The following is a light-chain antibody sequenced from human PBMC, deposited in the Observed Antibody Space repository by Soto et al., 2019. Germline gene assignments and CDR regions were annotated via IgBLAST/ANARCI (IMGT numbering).Light chain of an antibody. CDR2: DVS. J-gene: IGLJ1*01. CDR1: SGDIGGFNY. V-gene: IGLV2-14*03. CDR3: SSYTRSSTLYV. Sequence: QSALTQPASVSGSPGQSITISCTGASGDIGGFNYVSWYQQHPGTAPKVIIYDVSHRPSGVPNRFSGSKSGNTASLTISGLQAEDEADYYCSSYTRSSTLYVFGSGTKLTVL.